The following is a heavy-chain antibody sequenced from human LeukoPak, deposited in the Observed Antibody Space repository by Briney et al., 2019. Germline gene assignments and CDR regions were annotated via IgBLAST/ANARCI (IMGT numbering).Heavy chain of an antibody. J-gene: IGHJ3*02. CDR3: ARGGRGIAVAGTIAFDI. D-gene: IGHD6-19*01. CDR2: IYYSRST. Sequence: SETLSLTCTVSDGSVSSGSYYWSWIRQPPGKGLEWIGYIYYSRSTNYTPSLKSRVTISVDTSKNQYSLKLSSVTAADTAVYYCARGGRGIAVAGTIAFDIWGQGTMVTVSS. CDR1: DGSVSSGSYY. V-gene: IGHV4-61*01.